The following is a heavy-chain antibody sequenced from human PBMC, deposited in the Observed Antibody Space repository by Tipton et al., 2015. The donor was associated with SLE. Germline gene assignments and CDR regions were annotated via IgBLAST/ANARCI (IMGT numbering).Heavy chain of an antibody. CDR1: GLTFDDYA. CDR3: AKDSTRSRGAFDY. J-gene: IGHJ4*02. V-gene: IGHV3-9*01. CDR2: ISWNSGSI. D-gene: IGHD1-26*01. Sequence: SLRLSCAASGLTFDDYAMHWVRQAPGKGLEWVSGISWNSGSIGYADSVKGRFTISRDNAKNSLYLQMNSLRAEDTALYYCAKDSTRSRGAFDYWGQGTLVTVSS.